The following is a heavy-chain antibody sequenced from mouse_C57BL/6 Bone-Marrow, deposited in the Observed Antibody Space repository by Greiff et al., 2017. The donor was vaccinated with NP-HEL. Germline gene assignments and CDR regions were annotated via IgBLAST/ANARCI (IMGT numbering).Heavy chain of an antibody. CDR2: ISDGGSYT. J-gene: IGHJ4*01. V-gene: IGHV5-4*03. Sequence: EVKLVESGGGLVKPGGSLKLSCAASGFTFSSYAMSWVRQTPEKRLEWVATISDGGSYTYYPDNVKGRFTISRDNAKNNLYLQMSHLKSEDTAMYYGARRGLYSPGIMDYWGQGTSVTVSS. CDR3: ARRGLYSPGIMDY. D-gene: IGHD2-12*01. CDR1: GFTFSSYA.